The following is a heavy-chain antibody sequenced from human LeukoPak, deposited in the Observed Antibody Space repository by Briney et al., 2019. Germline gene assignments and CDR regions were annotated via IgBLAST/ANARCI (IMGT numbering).Heavy chain of an antibody. CDR1: GFTFGSHW. Sequence: GGSLRLSCDASGFTFGSHWMHWVRQAPGKGLVWVARVDRDGRSTSYADSVKGRFTISRDNSKNTLYLQMNSLRAEDTAVYYCARDQTGSYCINYWGQGTLVTVSS. D-gene: IGHD1-26*01. CDR3: ARDQTGSYCINY. V-gene: IGHV3-74*01. J-gene: IGHJ4*02. CDR2: VDRDGRST.